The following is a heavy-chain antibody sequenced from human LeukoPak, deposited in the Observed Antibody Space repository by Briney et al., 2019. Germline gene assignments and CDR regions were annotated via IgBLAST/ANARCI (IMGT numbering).Heavy chain of an antibody. CDR3: ARDRRYCSGGSCSGWFDP. Sequence: EASVKVSCKASGYTFTGYYMHWVRQAPGQGLEWMGWINPNSGGTNYAQKFQGRVTMTRDTSISTAYMELSRLRSDDTAVYYCARDRRYCSGGSCSGWFDPWGQGTLVTVSS. CDR1: GYTFTGYY. V-gene: IGHV1-2*02. J-gene: IGHJ5*02. CDR2: INPNSGGT. D-gene: IGHD2-15*01.